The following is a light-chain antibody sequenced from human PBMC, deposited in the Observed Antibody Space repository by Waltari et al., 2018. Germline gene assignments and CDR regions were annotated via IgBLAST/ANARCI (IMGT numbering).Light chain of an antibody. CDR2: DTS. J-gene: IGKJ4*01. CDR3: QQRRDWPLT. CDR1: QSVTNY. Sequence: DIVLTQSPAILPLSPGERASLSCRASQSVTNYLAWYQQKPGQAPRLLIYDTSNRATGIPARFSGSGVGTDFTLTISSLEPEDFAVYYCQQRRDWPLTFGGGTKVEIK. V-gene: IGKV3-11*01.